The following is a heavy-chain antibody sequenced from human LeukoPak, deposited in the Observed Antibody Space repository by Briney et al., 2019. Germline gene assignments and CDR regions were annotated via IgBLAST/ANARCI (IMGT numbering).Heavy chain of an antibody. CDR1: GASISEYF. CDR3: ARGTKKTVYHTLDY. Sequence: PSETLSLHCTVSGASISEYFWNLIRKPAGGGLEGIGRIDTSGTAKYNSSLKSRVTISVDTSKNQFSLRLSSAAAADTAIYYCARGTKKTVYHTLDYWGQGILVTVSS. D-gene: IGHD1-7*01. J-gene: IGHJ4*02. V-gene: IGHV4-4*07. CDR2: IDTSGTA.